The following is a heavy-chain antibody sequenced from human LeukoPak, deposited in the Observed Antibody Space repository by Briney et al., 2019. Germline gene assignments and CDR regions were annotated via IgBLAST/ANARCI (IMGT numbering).Heavy chain of an antibody. CDR1: GYTFTSYG. Sequence: VASVKVPCKASGYTFTSYGISWVRQAPGQGLEWMGWISAYNGNTNYAQKLQGRVTMTTDTSTSTAYMELRSLRSDDTAVYYCARVGGIVVVPAAINPIDYWGQGTLVTVSS. CDR3: ARVGGIVVVPAAINPIDY. V-gene: IGHV1-18*01. D-gene: IGHD2-2*01. CDR2: ISAYNGNT. J-gene: IGHJ4*02.